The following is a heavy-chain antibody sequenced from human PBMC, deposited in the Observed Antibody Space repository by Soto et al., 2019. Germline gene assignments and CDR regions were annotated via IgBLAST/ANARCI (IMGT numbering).Heavy chain of an antibody. CDR2: INHSGST. V-gene: IGHV4-34*01. J-gene: IGHJ5*01. CDR3: ARGQARIDS. Sequence: SETLSLTCSGYGGSFSGYYWSWIRQPPGKGLEWIGEINHSGSTNYNPSLKSRVTISVDTSKNQFSLKLSSVTAADTAVYYCARGQARIDSWDKRTPGTVYS. D-gene: IGHD6-6*01. CDR1: GGSFSGYY.